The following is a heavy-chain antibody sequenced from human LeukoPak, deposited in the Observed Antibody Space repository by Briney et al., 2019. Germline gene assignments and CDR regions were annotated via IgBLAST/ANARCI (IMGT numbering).Heavy chain of an antibody. Sequence: GGSLRLSCAASGFTFRSYGMHWVRQAPGKGLEYVSAISSNGGRTYYANSVKGRFTIFRDNSRNTLYLQMGSLRAEDMAVYYCSRDCTGGTCYDAFGIWGQGTMVTVSS. V-gene: IGHV3-64*01. CDR2: ISSNGGRT. CDR3: SRDCTGGTCYDAFGI. D-gene: IGHD2-15*01. J-gene: IGHJ3*02. CDR1: GFTFRSYG.